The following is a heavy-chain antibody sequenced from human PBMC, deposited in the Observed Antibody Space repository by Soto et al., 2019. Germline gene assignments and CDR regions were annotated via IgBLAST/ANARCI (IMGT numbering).Heavy chain of an antibody. CDR1: GFIFSRYA. D-gene: IGHD5-18*01. CDR2: ISNTGGVA. V-gene: IGHV3-23*01. CDR3: AKDWMGLGYFFEY. J-gene: IGHJ4*02. Sequence: EVHMLQSGGGLVQPGGSVRLTCEATGFIFSRYAMNWVRQDPGKGLEWIASISNTGGVAYYADSVKGRFTISRDNSKNTLYLQMNSLRVEDTAIYYCAKDWMGLGYFFEYWGQGTPITVSS.